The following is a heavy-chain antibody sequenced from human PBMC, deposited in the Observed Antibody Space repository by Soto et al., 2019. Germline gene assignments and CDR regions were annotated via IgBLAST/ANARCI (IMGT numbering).Heavy chain of an antibody. CDR3: AREAYGSGSLVPQCMDV. CDR2: IYPGDSDT. CDR1: GYSFTSYW. V-gene: IGHV5-51*01. Sequence: HGESLKISCKGSGYSFTSYWIGWVRQMPGKGLEWMGIIYPGDSDTRYSPSFQGQVTISADKAISTAYLQWSSLKASDTAMYYCAREAYGSGSLVPQCMDVWGQGTTVTVSS. D-gene: IGHD3-10*01. J-gene: IGHJ6*02.